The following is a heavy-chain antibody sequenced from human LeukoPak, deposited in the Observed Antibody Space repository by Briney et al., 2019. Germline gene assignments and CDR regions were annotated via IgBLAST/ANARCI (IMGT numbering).Heavy chain of an antibody. Sequence: GGSLRLSCAASGFIFTSYGIHWVRQAPGKGLEWVAFIRYDGSNKYYADSVKGRFTISRDNSKNTLYLQINSLRAEDTAVYYCARDRDGYTPAGVGYWGQGTLVTVSS. CDR2: IRYDGSNK. D-gene: IGHD5-24*01. CDR3: ARDRDGYTPAGVGY. J-gene: IGHJ4*02. V-gene: IGHV3-30*02. CDR1: GFIFTSYG.